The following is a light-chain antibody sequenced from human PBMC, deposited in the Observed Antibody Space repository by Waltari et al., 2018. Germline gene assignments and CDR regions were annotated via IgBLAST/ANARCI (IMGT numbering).Light chain of an antibody. CDR3: QQYGSSPGIA. CDR2: GAS. Sequence: IVLTQSPGTLSSAPGERATLSCRASQSVSSNFLAWYQQKPGQAPRLLIYGASSRATGIPDRFSGSGSGTDFTLTISRLEPEDFAVYYCQQYGSSPGIAFGPGTKLDIK. V-gene: IGKV3-20*01. J-gene: IGKJ3*01. CDR1: QSVSSNF.